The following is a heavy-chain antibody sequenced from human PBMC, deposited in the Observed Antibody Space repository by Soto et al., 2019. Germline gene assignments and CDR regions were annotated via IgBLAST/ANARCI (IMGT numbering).Heavy chain of an antibody. J-gene: IGHJ4*02. V-gene: IGHV3-30-3*01. CDR1: GFTFSSYA. CDR3: QRGGY. CDR2: ISYDGSNK. Sequence: QVQLVESGGGVVQPGRSLRLSCAASGFTFSSYAMHWVRQAPGKGLEWVAVISYDGSNKYYADSVKGRFTISRDNSKNTLYLQMNSLRAEDTAVYYCQRGGYWGQGTLVTVSS. D-gene: IGHD3-10*01.